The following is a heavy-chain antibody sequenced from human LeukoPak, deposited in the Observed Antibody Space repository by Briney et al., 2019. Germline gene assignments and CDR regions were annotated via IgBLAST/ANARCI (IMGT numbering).Heavy chain of an antibody. J-gene: IGHJ4*02. V-gene: IGHV3-43*01. CDR2: ITWDGGIK. D-gene: IGHD6-19*01. CDR3: AKLAASSYSSGSDS. Sequence: PGGSLRLSCAASGFTFDDYTMYWVRQAPGKGLEWVSLITWDGGIKYYADSVKGRFTISRDNNKNSLYLQMNGLRTEDTALYYCAKLAASSYSSGSDSWGQGTLVTVSS. CDR1: GFTFDDYT.